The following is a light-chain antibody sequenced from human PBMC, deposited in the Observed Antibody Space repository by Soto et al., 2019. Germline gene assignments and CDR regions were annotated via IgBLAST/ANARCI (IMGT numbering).Light chain of an antibody. V-gene: IGKV3-15*01. CDR2: GAS. J-gene: IGKJ1*01. CDR1: QSVSSN. CDR3: QQYNNWPPT. Sequence: EIVMTQSPSTLSVSLGEKATLSCRASQSVSSNLAWYQQKPGQAPRLLIYGASTRATGIPARFSGSGSGTEFTLTISSLQSEDFAVYYCQQYNNWPPTFGQGTK.